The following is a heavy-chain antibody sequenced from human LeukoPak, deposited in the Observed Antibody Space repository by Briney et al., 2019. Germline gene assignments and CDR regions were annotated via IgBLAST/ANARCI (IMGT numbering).Heavy chain of an antibody. D-gene: IGHD6-19*01. CDR2: IYTSGST. J-gene: IGHJ4*02. V-gene: IGHV4-61*02. CDR3: ARLGQWLVPDY. Sequence: PSETLSLTCTVSGGSISSGSYYWSWIRQPAGKGLEWIGRIYTSGSTNYNPSLKSRVTISVDTSKNQFSLKLSSVTAADTAVYYCARLGQWLVPDYWGQGTLVTVSS. CDR1: GGSISSGSYY.